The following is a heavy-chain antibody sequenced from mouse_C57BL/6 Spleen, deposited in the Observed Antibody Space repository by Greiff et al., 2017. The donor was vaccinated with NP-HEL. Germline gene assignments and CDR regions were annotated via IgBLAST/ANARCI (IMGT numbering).Heavy chain of an antibody. J-gene: IGHJ2*01. V-gene: IGHV1-61*01. D-gene: IGHD1-1*01. CDR1: GYTFTSYW. Sequence: QVQLQQPGAELVRPGSSVKLSCKASGYTFTSYWMDWVKQSPGQGLEWIGNIYPSDSETHYNQKFKDKSTLTVDKSSSTAYMQLSSLTSEDSAVYYCARIYYYGSSPDYWGQGTTLTVSS. CDR2: IYPSDSET. CDR3: ARIYYYGSSPDY.